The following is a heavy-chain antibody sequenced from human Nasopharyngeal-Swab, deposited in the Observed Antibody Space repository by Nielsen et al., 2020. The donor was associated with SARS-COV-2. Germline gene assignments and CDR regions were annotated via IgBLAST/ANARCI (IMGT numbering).Heavy chain of an antibody. V-gene: IGHV3-30-3*01. Sequence: VRQMPGKGLEWVAVISYDGSNKYYADSVKGRFTISRDNSKNTLYLQMNSLRAEDTAVYYCARVRKDCSSTSCYTSDYWGQGTLVTVSP. D-gene: IGHD2-2*02. J-gene: IGHJ4*02. CDR3: ARVRKDCSSTSCYTSDY. CDR2: ISYDGSNK.